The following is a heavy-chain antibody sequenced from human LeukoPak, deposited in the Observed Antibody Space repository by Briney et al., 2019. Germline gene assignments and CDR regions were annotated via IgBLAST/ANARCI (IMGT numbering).Heavy chain of an antibody. J-gene: IGHJ4*02. CDR1: GGSISSGDYY. D-gene: IGHD5-12*01. V-gene: IGHV4-31*03. CDR3: ARVYSGYDYYFDY. CDR2: IYYSGST. Sequence: PSETLSLTCTVSGGSISSGDYYWSWIRQHPGKGLEWIGYIYYSGSTYYNPSLKSRVTISVDTSKNQFSLKLSSVTAADTAVYYCARVYSGYDYYFDYWGQGTLVTVSS.